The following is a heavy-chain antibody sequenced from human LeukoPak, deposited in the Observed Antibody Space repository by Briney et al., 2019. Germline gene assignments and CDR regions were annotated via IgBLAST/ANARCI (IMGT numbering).Heavy chain of an antibody. D-gene: IGHD3-22*01. CDR1: GFTFSSYA. J-gene: IGHJ3*02. V-gene: IGHV3-23*01. CDR2: ISGSGGST. Sequence: HPGGSLRLSCAASGFTFSSYAMSWVRQAPGKGLEWVSAISGSGGSTYHADSVKGRFTISRDNSKNTLYLQMNSLRAEDTAVYYCAKEGGMIVVGSSAFDIWGQGTMVTVSS. CDR3: AKEGGMIVVGSSAFDI.